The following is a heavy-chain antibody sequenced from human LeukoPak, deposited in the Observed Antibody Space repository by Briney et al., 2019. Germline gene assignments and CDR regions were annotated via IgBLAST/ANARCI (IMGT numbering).Heavy chain of an antibody. CDR2: IIPIFGTA. V-gene: IGHV1-69*13. CDR1: GGTFSSYA. Sequence: SVKVSCKASGGTFSSYAISWVRQAPGQGLEWMGGIIPIFGTANYAQKFQGGVTITADESTSTAYMELSSLRSEDTAVYYCARAYYYDSSGYYSTYYYYYMDVWGKGTTVTVSS. CDR3: ARAYYYDSSGYYSTYYYYYMDV. D-gene: IGHD3-22*01. J-gene: IGHJ6*03.